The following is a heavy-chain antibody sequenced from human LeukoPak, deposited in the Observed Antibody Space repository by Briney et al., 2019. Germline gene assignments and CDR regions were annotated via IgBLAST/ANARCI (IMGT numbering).Heavy chain of an antibody. Sequence: GGSLRLSCAASGFTFSGFWMSWVRQAPGKGLEWVANINEDGREEHYVDSVKGRFTISRDNGKNSLFLQMNSLRAEDTAVYYCTNGSHFDYWGQGTLVTVSS. J-gene: IGHJ4*02. V-gene: IGHV3-7*01. CDR3: TNGSHFDY. CDR2: INEDGREE. D-gene: IGHD1-26*01. CDR1: GFTFSGFW.